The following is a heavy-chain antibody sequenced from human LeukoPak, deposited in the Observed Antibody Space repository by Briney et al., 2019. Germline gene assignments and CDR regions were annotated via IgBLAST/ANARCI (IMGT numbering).Heavy chain of an antibody. CDR2: ISYDGSNK. D-gene: IGHD2-21*02. CDR3: ASPHIVVVTAISGFDY. Sequence: GRSLRLSCAASGFTFSSYAMHWVRQAPGKGLGWVAVISYDGSNKYYADSVKRRFTISRDNSKNTLYLQMNSLRAEDTAVYYCASPHIVVVTAISGFDYWGQGTLVTVSS. V-gene: IGHV3-30*04. CDR1: GFTFSSYA. J-gene: IGHJ4*02.